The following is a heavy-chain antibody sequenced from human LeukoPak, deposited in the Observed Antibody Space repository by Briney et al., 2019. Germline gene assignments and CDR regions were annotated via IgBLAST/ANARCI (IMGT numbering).Heavy chain of an antibody. Sequence: KPSETLSLTCTVSGGSISSYYWSWIRQPPGKRLEWIGYIYYSGSINYNPSLKSRVTISVDTSKNQFSLKLRSVTAADTAVYYCARYSGSYSGFDYWGQGTLVTVSS. V-gene: IGHV4-59*08. CDR3: ARYSGSYSGFDY. D-gene: IGHD1-26*01. CDR2: IYYSGSI. CDR1: GGSISSYY. J-gene: IGHJ4*02.